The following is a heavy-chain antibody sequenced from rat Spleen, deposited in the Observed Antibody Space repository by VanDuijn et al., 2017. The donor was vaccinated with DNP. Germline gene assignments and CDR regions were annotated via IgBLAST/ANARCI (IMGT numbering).Heavy chain of an antibody. CDR3: AIYFYSGDNWFGY. CDR2: IRYDGDST. D-gene: IGHD1-1*01. Sequence: EVQLVESGGGLVQPGRSLKLSCAASGFTFSDYYMAWVRQAPTKGLEWVAYIRYDGDSTYFGDSVKGRFTTSRDNAKSTLYLQMNSLRSEDTATYYCAIYFYSGDNWFGYWGQGTLVTVSS. J-gene: IGHJ3*01. V-gene: IGHV5-20*01. CDR1: GFTFSDYY.